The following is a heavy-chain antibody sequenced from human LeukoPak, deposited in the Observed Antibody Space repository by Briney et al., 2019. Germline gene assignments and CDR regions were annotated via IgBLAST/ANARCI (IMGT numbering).Heavy chain of an antibody. J-gene: IGHJ4*02. V-gene: IGHV3-30-3*01. Sequence: GRSLRLSCAASGFTFSSYAMYWVRQAPGKGLEWVAVISYDGNNKYYADSVKGRFTISRDDSTRTLSLQMNSLRAEDTAVYYCARGAPERISSSTNYYFDYWGQGTLVTVSS. CDR2: ISYDGNNK. CDR3: ARGAPERISSSTNYYFDY. CDR1: GFTFSSYA. D-gene: IGHD6-6*01.